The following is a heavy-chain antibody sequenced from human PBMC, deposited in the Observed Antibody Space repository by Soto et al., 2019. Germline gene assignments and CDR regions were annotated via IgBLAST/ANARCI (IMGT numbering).Heavy chain of an antibody. D-gene: IGHD2-21*02. CDR2: IYYSGST. J-gene: IGHJ4*02. CDR1: GDSISNRSYY. V-gene: IGHV4-39*01. Sequence: SETLSLTCTVTGDSISNRSYYWGWIRQPPGKGLEWIGSIYYSGSTYNNPSLKSRVSMSVDTSKNQFSLRLRSVTAADTALYYCARQRTSVVTQAYFDSWGQGSLVTVSS. CDR3: ARQRTSVVTQAYFDS.